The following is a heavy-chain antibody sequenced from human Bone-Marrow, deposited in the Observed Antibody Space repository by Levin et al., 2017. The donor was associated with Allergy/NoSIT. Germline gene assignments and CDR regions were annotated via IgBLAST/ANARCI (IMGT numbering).Heavy chain of an antibody. J-gene: IGHJ6*02. CDR1: GFNFSIYG. V-gene: IGHV3-21*04. D-gene: IGHD3-9*01. CDR2: ISSSSSNI. Sequence: AGGSLRLSCAASGFNFSIYGMNWVRQAPGKGLEWVSSISSSSSNIYHADSLKGRFTISRDNAKNSLYLQMKSLRAEDTAVYYCARDRTNGILTNYGMDVWGQGTTVTASS. CDR3: ARDRTNGILTNYGMDV.